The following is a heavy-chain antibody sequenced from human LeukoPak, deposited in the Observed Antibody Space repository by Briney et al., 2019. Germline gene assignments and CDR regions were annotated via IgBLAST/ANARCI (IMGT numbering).Heavy chain of an antibody. CDR1: GFTSGVYA. V-gene: IGHV3-23*01. CDR3: ARDHVLFDY. CDR2: FSGGGDS. Sequence: GGSLRLSCVASGFTSGVYAMSWVRQAPGKGLEWVSAFSGGGDSFYADSVRGRFSVSADKSKNILYLQMNSLRVEDTAVYYCARDHVLFDYWGQGTLVTVSS. J-gene: IGHJ4*02.